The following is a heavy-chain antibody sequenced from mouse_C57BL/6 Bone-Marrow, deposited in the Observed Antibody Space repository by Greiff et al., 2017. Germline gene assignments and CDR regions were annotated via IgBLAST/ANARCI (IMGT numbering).Heavy chain of an antibody. D-gene: IGHD1-1*01. J-gene: IGHJ3*01. CDR1: GFNFKDDY. Sequence: EVQLQQSGAELVRPGASVKMSCTASGFNFKDDYMNWVKQRPEQGLEWIGWIDPENGDTEYASKFQGKATITADTSSNTAYLQLSSLTSEDTAVYYCTGSQAWFAYWGQGTLVTVSA. CDR2: IDPENGDT. V-gene: IGHV14-4*01. CDR3: TGSQAWFAY.